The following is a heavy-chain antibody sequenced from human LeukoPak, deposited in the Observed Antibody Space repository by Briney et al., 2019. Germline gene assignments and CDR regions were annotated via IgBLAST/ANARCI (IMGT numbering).Heavy chain of an antibody. CDR2: INQDASEI. V-gene: IGHV3-7*01. J-gene: IGHJ4*02. D-gene: IGHD3-22*01. CDR3: ARGLYDSSGYTFDY. Sequence: WGSLRLSCAASGFTFSTYCMNWYRQAPGKGLEWVGKINQDASEINYVHSVRGRFTISRDNAKNSLHLQMNSLRAEDTAVYYCARGLYDSSGYTFDYWGQGTLVPVSS. CDR1: GFTFSTYC.